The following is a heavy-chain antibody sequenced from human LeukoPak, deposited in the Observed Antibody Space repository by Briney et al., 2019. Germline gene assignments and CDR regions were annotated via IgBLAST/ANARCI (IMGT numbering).Heavy chain of an antibody. CDR1: GGSISSSNW. CDR3: ARDPVLRYFDWYTSGFDP. Sequence: SGTLSLTCAVSGGSISSSNWWSWVRPPPGKGLEWIGEIYHSRATNYTPSLKSRVTISVDKSKNQFSLKLSSVTAADTAVYYCARDPVLRYFDWYTSGFDPWGQGTLVTVSS. D-gene: IGHD3-9*01. CDR2: IYHSRAT. J-gene: IGHJ5*02. V-gene: IGHV4-4*02.